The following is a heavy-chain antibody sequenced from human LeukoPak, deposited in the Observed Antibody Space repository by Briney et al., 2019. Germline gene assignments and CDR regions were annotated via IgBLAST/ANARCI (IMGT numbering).Heavy chain of an antibody. CDR1: GFTFSSYD. Sequence: GGSLRLSCAASGFTFSSYDMHWVRQATGKGLEWVSGTGTAGDTYYPGSVKGRFTISRDNSKNTLYLQMNSLRAEDTAVYYCATFPRITGTHPRRYFDYWGQGTLVTVSS. CDR3: ATFPRITGTHPRRYFDY. CDR2: TGTAGDT. D-gene: IGHD1-20*01. V-gene: IGHV3-13*01. J-gene: IGHJ4*02.